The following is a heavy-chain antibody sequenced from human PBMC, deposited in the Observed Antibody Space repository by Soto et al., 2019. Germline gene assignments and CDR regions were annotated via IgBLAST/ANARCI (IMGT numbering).Heavy chain of an antibody. CDR1: GGTFSSYA. Sequence: GASVKVSCKASGGTFSSYAISWVRQAPGQGLEWMGGIIPIFGTANYAQKFQGRVTITADESTSTAYMELSSLRSEDTAVYYCAEGGIVLVPADDEDYYYYGMDVWGQGTTVTVSS. V-gene: IGHV1-69*13. D-gene: IGHD2-2*01. CDR2: IIPIFGTA. J-gene: IGHJ6*02. CDR3: AEGGIVLVPADDEDYYYYGMDV.